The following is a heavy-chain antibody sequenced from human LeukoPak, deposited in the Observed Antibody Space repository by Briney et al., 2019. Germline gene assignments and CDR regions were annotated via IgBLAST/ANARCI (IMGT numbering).Heavy chain of an antibody. Sequence: GASVKVSCKASGDTFTSYYMHWVRQAPRQGGEGRARINPTSCATNSPQKFQGTVPMTRNTSISTAYIELSRLTSDDTAVYYCARGTSGYYFGSPNYWGQGTLVTVSS. CDR1: GDTFTSYY. V-gene: IGHV1-2*06. CDR2: INPTSCAT. J-gene: IGHJ4*02. CDR3: ARGTSGYYFGSPNY. D-gene: IGHD3-22*01.